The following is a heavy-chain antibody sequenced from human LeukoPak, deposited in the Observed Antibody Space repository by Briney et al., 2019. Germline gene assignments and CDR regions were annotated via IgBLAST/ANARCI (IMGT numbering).Heavy chain of an antibody. D-gene: IGHD2-15*01. Sequence: SVKVSCKASGGTFSSYAISWVRQAPGQGLEWMGGIFPIFGTANYAQKFQGRVTITADESTSTAYMELSSLRSEDTAVYYCARPLGGYYYYMDVWGKGTTVTVSS. V-gene: IGHV1-69*13. CDR2: IFPIFGTA. CDR3: ARPLGGYYYYMDV. J-gene: IGHJ6*03. CDR1: GGTFSSYA.